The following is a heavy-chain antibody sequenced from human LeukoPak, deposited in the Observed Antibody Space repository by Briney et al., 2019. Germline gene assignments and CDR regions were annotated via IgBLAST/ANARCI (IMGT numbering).Heavy chain of an antibody. CDR1: GFTFSSSW. D-gene: IGHD4-17*01. V-gene: IGHV3-7*01. CDR2: IKQDGTEK. CDR3: ARDWAGMTTVTTLIGDDAFDI. Sequence: GGSLRLSCAASGFTFSSSWMRWVRQAPGKGLEWVANIKQDGTEKYYVDSVKGRFTISRGNAKNSLYLQMNSLRAEDTAVYYCARDWAGMTTVTTLIGDDAFDIWDQGTMVTVSS. J-gene: IGHJ3*02.